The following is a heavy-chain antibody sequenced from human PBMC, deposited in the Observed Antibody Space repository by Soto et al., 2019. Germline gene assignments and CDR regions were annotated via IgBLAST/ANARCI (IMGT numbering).Heavy chain of an antibody. V-gene: IGHV4-34*01. CDR3: ARGNSSFWSHDHLFGP. J-gene: IGHJ5*02. Sequence: QLQQSGAGMLTPSETLSLTCAISGGSFSANHWSWIRQAPGQGLEWIGEITLGGSTNYSPSLKRRVSFSVDEGKKQFDLEMSSVTAADTAVYYCARGNSSFWSHDHLFGPWGQGILVNVSS. D-gene: IGHD2-2*01. CDR1: GGSFSANH. CDR2: ITLGGST.